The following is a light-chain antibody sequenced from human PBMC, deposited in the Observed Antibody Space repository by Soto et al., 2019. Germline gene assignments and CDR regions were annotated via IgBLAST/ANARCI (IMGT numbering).Light chain of an antibody. CDR3: SSYTSSSTYV. V-gene: IGLV2-14*01. J-gene: IGLJ1*01. CDR2: EVS. CDR1: SSDVGGYNY. Sequence: QSALTQPASVSGSPGQSITISCTGTSSDVGGYNYVSWYQQHPGKAPKLMIDEVSNRPSGVSNRFSGSKSGNTASLTISGLQAEDEADYYCSSYTSSSTYVFGTRTKLTVL.